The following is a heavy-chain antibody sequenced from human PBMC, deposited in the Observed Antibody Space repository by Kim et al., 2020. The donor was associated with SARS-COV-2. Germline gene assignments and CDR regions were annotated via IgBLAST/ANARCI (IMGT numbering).Heavy chain of an antibody. Sequence: GGSLRLSCAASGFTFSSYAMHWVRQAPGKGLEWVAVISYDGSNKYYADSVKGRFTISRDNSKNTLYLQMNSLRAEDTAVYYCARGLIRFWSGYRFGLWGQGTLVTVSS. D-gene: IGHD3-3*01. V-gene: IGHV3-30-3*01. CDR1: GFTFSSYA. CDR2: ISYDGSNK. J-gene: IGHJ4*02. CDR3: ARGLIRFWSGYRFGL.